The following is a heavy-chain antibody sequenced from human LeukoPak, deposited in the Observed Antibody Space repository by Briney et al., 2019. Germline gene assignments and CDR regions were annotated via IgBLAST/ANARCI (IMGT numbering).Heavy chain of an antibody. J-gene: IGHJ5*02. V-gene: IGHV6-1*01. D-gene: IGHD2-8*01. CDR1: GDSVSSNSAA. CDR3: ARERLMVYAMRLDWFDP. CDR2: TYYRSKWYN. Sequence: SQTPSLTCAISGDSVSSNSAAWNWIRQSPSRGLEWLGRTYYRSKWYNDYAVSVKSRITINPDTSKNQFSLQLSSVTAADTAVYYCARERLMVYAMRLDWFDPWGQGTLVTVSS.